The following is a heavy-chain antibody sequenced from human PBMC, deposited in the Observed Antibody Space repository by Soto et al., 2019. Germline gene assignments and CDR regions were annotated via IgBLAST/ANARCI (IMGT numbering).Heavy chain of an antibody. CDR1: AYTFTSYG. CDR3: ARDGRKQLLVEGLNARDV. Sequence: QVQLVQSGPEVKKPGASVKVSCKASAYTFTSYGISWVRQAPGQGLEWMGWISGYNGQTNYAQKFRGRGTITTDASTSTAYMELRSLRSDDTATYYCARDGRKQLLVEGLNARDVWGQGTTVTVSS. D-gene: IGHD2-8*01. J-gene: IGHJ6*02. V-gene: IGHV1-18*01. CDR2: ISGYNGQT.